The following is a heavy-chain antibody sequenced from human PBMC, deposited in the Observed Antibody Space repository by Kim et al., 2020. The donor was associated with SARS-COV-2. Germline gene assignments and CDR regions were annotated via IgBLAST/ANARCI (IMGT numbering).Heavy chain of an antibody. CDR1: GFTFSGYS. D-gene: IGHD6-13*01. J-gene: IGHJ4*02. Sequence: GGSLRLSCATSGFTFSGYSMNWVRQAPGKGLEWVSYIGSSRRGAIYYGDSVRRRFTITRDDDKKSLFLQMNSLRDEDTAVYYCAGDSGPHSSPVDFWGEGPRVSVSS. CDR2: IGSSRRGAI. V-gene: IGHV3-48*02. CDR3: AGDSGPHSSPVDF.